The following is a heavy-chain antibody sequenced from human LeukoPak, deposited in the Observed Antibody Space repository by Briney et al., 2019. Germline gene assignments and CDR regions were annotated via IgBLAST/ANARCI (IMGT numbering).Heavy chain of an antibody. CDR3: AGEQLLPDYYYYGMDV. Sequence: GGSLRLSCAASGFTVSSNYMSWVRQDPGKGMEWVSVIYSGGSTYYADSVKGRFTISRDNSKNTLYLQMNSLRAEDTAVYYCAGEQLLPDYYYYGMDVWGQGTTVTVSS. CDR1: GFTVSSNY. J-gene: IGHJ6*02. CDR2: IYSGGST. V-gene: IGHV3-66*02. D-gene: IGHD6-6*01.